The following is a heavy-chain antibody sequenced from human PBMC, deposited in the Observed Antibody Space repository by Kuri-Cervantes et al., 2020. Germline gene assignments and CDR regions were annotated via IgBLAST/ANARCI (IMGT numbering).Heavy chain of an antibody. CDR1: GFTFDDYA. V-gene: IGHV3-9*01. CDR2: ISWNSGSI. D-gene: IGHD6-19*01. CDR3: ARDLPIAVAAHWFDP. Sequence: GGSLRLSCAASGFTFDDYAMHWVRQAPGKGLEWVPGISWNSGSIGYADSVKGRFTISRDNAKNSLYLQMNSLRAEDTAVYYCARDLPIAVAAHWFDPWGQGTLVTVSS. J-gene: IGHJ5*02.